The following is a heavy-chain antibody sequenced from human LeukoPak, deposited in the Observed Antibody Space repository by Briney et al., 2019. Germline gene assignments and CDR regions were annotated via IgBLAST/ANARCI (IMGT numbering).Heavy chain of an antibody. D-gene: IGHD3-10*01. CDR1: GFTFSDYY. V-gene: IGHV3-11*04. Sequence: PGGSLRLSCAASGFTFSDYYMTWIRQAPGKGLEWVSYIGGSATTIYYADSVKGRFTISRDNAKNSLYLQLNSLRAEDTAVYYCARAAKFEFYFDSWGQGTLVTVSP. CDR2: IGGSATTI. J-gene: IGHJ4*02. CDR3: ARAAKFEFYFDS.